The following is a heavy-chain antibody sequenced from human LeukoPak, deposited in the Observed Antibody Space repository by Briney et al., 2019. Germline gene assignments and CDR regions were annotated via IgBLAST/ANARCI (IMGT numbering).Heavy chain of an antibody. CDR2: IYHSGST. CDR1: GYSISSGYY. Sequence: SETLFLTCTVSGYSISSGYYWGWIRQPPGKGLEWIGSIYHSGSTYYNPSLKSRVTISVDTSKNQFSLRLSSVTAADTAVYYCARLGYYGSGSYPDYWGQGTLVTVSS. CDR3: ARLGYYGSGSYPDY. D-gene: IGHD3-10*01. V-gene: IGHV4-38-2*02. J-gene: IGHJ4*02.